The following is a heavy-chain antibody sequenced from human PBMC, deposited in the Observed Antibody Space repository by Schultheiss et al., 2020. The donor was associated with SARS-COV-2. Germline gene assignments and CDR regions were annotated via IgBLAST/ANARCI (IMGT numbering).Heavy chain of an antibody. CDR1: GGSFSGYY. Sequence: SETLSLTCAVYGGSFSGYYWSWIRQPPGKGLEWIGEINHSGSTNYNPSLKSRVTISVDTSKNQFSLKLSSVTAADTAVYYCASSTYYDFWSGYWDWGQGTLVTVSS. J-gene: IGHJ4*02. CDR3: ASSTYYDFWSGYWD. V-gene: IGHV4-34*01. CDR2: INHSGST. D-gene: IGHD3-3*01.